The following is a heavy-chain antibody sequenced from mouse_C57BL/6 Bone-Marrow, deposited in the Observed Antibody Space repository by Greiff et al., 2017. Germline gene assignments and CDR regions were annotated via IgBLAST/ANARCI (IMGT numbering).Heavy chain of an antibody. V-gene: IGHV1-53*01. CDR2: INPSNGGT. J-gene: IGHJ4*01. D-gene: IGHD2-4*01. CDR3: AMGLRRKFVAMDY. Sequence: QVQLQQPGPELVKPGASVKLSCKASGYTFTSYWMHWVKQRPGQGLEWIGKINPSNGGTNYNEKFKSKATLTVDKSSSTAYMQLSSLTSEDYAVYYCAMGLRRKFVAMDYWGQGNSVTVSS. CDR1: GYTFTSYW.